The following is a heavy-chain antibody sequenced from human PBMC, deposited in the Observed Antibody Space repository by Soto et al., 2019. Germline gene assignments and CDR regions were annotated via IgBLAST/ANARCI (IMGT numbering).Heavy chain of an antibody. J-gene: IGHJ4*02. CDR2: ITNSGSNT. V-gene: IGHV3-23*05. Sequence: LRLSCAASEFTFSAYAMNWVRQAPGKGLEWVASITNSGSNTFYADSVKGRFTISRDNSKNTLYLQMNSLRAEDTAIYYCAKGFYSASGYPTVDYWGQGTLVTVSS. CDR3: AKGFYSASGYPTVDY. D-gene: IGHD3-10*01. CDR1: EFTFSAYA.